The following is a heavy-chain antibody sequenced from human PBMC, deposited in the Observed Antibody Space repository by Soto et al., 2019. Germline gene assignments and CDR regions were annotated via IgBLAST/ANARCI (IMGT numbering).Heavy chain of an antibody. CDR3: ARGPDMATSSYYYYCLDV. Sequence: ASVKVSRKAPGYTFTSYDIHWVRQATGQGLEWMGWMNPNSGNTSYSQKFQGRVTMTRNTSTSTAYMELSSLRSEDTAVYYCARGPDMATSSYYYYCLDVWGKGTTVTVSS. CDR2: MNPNSGNT. CDR1: GYTFTSYD. D-gene: IGHD6-13*01. V-gene: IGHV1-8*02. J-gene: IGHJ6*04.